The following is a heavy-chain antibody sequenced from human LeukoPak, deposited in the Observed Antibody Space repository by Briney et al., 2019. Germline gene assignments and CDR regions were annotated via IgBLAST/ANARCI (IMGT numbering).Heavy chain of an antibody. CDR2: ISTFNGDT. Sequence: ASLKVSCTASGYTFNDHGISWVRQAPGQGLEWMGWISTFNGDTNYAQKFQGRVTITSETSTNTAHMELRSLRSDDTAIYYCARDLAFLPVPAANGWLDPWGQGTLVTVSS. V-gene: IGHV1-18*01. CDR3: ARDLAFLPVPAANGWLDP. CDR1: GYTFNDHG. J-gene: IGHJ5*02. D-gene: IGHD3-16*01.